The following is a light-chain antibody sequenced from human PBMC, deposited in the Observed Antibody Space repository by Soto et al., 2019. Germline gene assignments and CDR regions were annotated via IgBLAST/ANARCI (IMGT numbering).Light chain of an antibody. CDR2: DVS. CDR1: SSDVGGYNF. V-gene: IGLV2-14*03. CDR3: TSYTSSSTDV. J-gene: IGLJ6*01. Sequence: QSALTQPASVSGSPGQSITISCTGTSSDVGGYNFVSWYQHHPGKAPKLIIYDVSNRPSGVSNRFSGSKSGNTASLTISGLQAEDEADYYCTSYTSSSTDVFGSG.